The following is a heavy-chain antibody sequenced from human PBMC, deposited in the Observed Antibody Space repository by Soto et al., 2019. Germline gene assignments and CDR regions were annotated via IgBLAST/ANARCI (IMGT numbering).Heavy chain of an antibody. Sequence: SVKVSCKASGGTFNTYAITWVRQAPGQGLEWMGGIIAAFRAANYAQKFQGRVTITADESTSTAYMELSSLRSDDTAVYYCARGGGSYCSGGSCHSGRNYYYNMDVWGQGTPVTVYS. CDR2: IIAAFRAA. J-gene: IGHJ6*02. D-gene: IGHD2-15*01. V-gene: IGHV1-69*13. CDR3: ARGGGSYCSGGSCHSGRNYYYNMDV. CDR1: GGTFNTYA.